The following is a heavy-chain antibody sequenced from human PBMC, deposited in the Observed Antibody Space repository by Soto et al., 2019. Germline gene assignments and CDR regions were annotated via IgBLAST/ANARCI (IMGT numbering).Heavy chain of an antibody. CDR1: GGTFSSYA. Sequence: SVKGSCKASGGTFSSYAISWVRQAPGQGFEWMGGIIPIFGTANYAQNFQGRVTITADESTSTAYMELSILRAEDTAVYYCARGRVAAAGRAFGPVDYYGQLTLVTVSS. D-gene: IGHD6-13*01. J-gene: IGHJ4*02. CDR3: ARGRVAAAGRAFGPVDY. CDR2: IIPIFGTA. V-gene: IGHV1-69*13.